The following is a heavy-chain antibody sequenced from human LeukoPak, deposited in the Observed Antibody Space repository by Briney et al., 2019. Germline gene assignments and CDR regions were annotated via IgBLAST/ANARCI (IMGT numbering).Heavy chain of an antibody. D-gene: IGHD1-26*01. J-gene: IGHJ4*02. CDR2: INPSGGST. CDR3: AREFGATIMDY. Sequence: ASVKVSCKASGYTFTSYYMHWVRQAPGQGLEWMGIINPSGGSTSYAQKFQGRVTMTRDTSTSTVYMELSSLRSEDAAVYYCAREFGATIMDYWGQGTLVTVSS. CDR1: GYTFTSYY. V-gene: IGHV1-46*01.